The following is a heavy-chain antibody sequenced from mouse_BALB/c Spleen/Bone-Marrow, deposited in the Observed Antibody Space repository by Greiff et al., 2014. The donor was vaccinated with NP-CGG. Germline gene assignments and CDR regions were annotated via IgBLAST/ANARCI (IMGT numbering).Heavy chain of an antibody. Sequence: DVKLQESGPELVKPGASVKMSCKASGYTFTDYYMDWVKQSHGESFEWIGRVNPYNGGTSYNQKFKGKATLTVDKSSSTAYMELNSLTSEDSAVYYCARGGLWDGNYAWFAYWGQGTLVTVSA. V-gene: IGHV1-19*01. D-gene: IGHD2-1*01. CDR1: GYTFTDYY. CDR3: ARGGLWDGNYAWFAY. J-gene: IGHJ3*01. CDR2: VNPYNGGT.